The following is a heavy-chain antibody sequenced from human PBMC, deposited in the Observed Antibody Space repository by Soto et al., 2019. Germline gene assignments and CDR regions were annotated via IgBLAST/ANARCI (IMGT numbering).Heavy chain of an antibody. J-gene: IGHJ5*02. CDR2: IIPIIGTA. D-gene: IGHD3-9*01. V-gene: IGHV1-2*02. Sequence: EASVKVSCKASGYTFTGHFVHWVRQAPGQGLEWMGGIIPIIGTANYAQKFQGRVTMTRDTSTSTAYMELSRLRSDDTAVYYCARTLSTITIFEGSPDRPSGQGTLVTVSS. CDR3: ARTLSTITIFEGSPDRP. CDR1: GYTFTGHF.